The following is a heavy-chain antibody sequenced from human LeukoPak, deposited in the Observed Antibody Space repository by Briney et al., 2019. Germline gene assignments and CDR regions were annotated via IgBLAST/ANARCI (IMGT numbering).Heavy chain of an antibody. D-gene: IGHD2/OR15-2a*01. CDR1: GFTFSSNY. V-gene: IGHV3-53*01. J-gene: IGHJ4*02. CDR2: LYSDGST. Sequence: GGSLRLSCVASGFTFSSNYMSWVRQAPGKGLEWVSLLYSDGSTFYGDSVKGRFTISRDNSKNTVYLQMNSLRGEDTAVYYCARDSSSFPNYFDYWGQGTLVTVSS. CDR3: ARDSSSFPNYFDY.